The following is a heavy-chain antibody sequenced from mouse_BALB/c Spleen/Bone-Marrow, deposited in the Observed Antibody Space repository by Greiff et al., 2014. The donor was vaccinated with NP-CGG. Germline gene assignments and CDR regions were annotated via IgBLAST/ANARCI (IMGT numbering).Heavy chain of an antibody. V-gene: IGHV1-9*01. CDR1: GYTFSSYW. D-gene: IGHD1-1*01. Sequence: VKLQESGAELMKPGASVKISCKATGYTFSSYWIEWVKQRPGHGLEWIGEILPGRGSTNYNEKFMGKATFTSDTSSNTAYMQLSSLTSEDSAVYYCARWDTTAMDYWGQGTSVTVSS. CDR3: ARWDTTAMDY. CDR2: ILPGRGST. J-gene: IGHJ4*01.